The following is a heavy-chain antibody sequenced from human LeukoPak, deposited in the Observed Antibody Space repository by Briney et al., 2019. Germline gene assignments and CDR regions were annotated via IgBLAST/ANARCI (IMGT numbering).Heavy chain of an antibody. J-gene: IGHJ4*02. D-gene: IGHD6-13*01. CDR2: MSGDATST. CDR1: GFTFRSYG. V-gene: IGHV3-23*01. CDR3: AKRTSGSSWYSSDS. Sequence: GGSLRLSCAASGFTFRSYGIHWVRQAPGKGLEWVSTMSGDATSTYYADSVKGRFTISRDNSKNTLYLQMNSLRADDTAVYYCAKRTSGSSWYSSDSWGQGTLVTVSS.